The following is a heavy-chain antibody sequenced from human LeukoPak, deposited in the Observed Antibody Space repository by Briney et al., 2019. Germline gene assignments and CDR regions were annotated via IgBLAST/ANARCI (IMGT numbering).Heavy chain of an antibody. CDR2: MYPDGGRI. D-gene: IGHD3-10*01. V-gene: IGHV3-74*01. Sequence: GGSLRLSCAASGFTLSRNWIHWVRQAPGKGLVWVSRMYPDGGRINYADFVKGRFTISSDSAKNTLYLQLSSLRAEDTAVYYCARSGAGGAFDVWGQGTMVGVYS. CDR3: ARSGAGGAFDV. J-gene: IGHJ3*01. CDR1: GFTLSRNW.